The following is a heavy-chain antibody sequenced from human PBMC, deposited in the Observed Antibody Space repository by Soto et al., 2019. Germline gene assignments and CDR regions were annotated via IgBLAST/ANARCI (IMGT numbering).Heavy chain of an antibody. Sequence: QVQLQESGPGLVKPSETLSLSCTVSGDSIRTSYWSWIRKPPGKGLEWIGYIHYPGSTNSNPSLKSRVTKSAATSKSEFSLKVASVTSADTAVYYCARDLSGGSSWYEFDSWGQGTLVTVSS. J-gene: IGHJ4*02. CDR3: ARDLSGGSSWYEFDS. CDR2: IHYPGST. V-gene: IGHV4-59*01. CDR1: GDSIRTSY. D-gene: IGHD6-13*01.